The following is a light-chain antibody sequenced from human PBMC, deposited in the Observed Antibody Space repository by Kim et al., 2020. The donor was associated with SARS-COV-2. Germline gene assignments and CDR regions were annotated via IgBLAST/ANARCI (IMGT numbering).Light chain of an antibody. CDR1: QRVSCNY. J-gene: IGKJ2*01. V-gene: IGKV3D-20*01. CDR2: LVY. Sequence: SPGERDTLSCGASQRVSCNYLARYHQSPGLATRFLIYLVYTRATGTRDRFRGSGPGTEFTSTIRRLEHEDSGVFYCQRYDTSPYTFGQGTKLEI. CDR3: QRYDTSPYT.